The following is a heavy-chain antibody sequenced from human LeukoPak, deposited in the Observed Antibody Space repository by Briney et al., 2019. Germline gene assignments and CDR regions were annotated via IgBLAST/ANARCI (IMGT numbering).Heavy chain of an antibody. CDR3: ATTKTDLLRFLEWPHYYYGMDA. D-gene: IGHD3-3*01. Sequence: ASVKVSCKASGYTFTGYYMRWVRQAPGQGLEWMGWINPNSGGTNYAQKFQGRVTMTRDTSISTAYMELSRLRSDDTAVYYCATTKTDLLRFLEWPHYYYGMDAWGQGTTVTVSS. J-gene: IGHJ6*02. CDR1: GYTFTGYY. V-gene: IGHV1-2*02. CDR2: INPNSGGT.